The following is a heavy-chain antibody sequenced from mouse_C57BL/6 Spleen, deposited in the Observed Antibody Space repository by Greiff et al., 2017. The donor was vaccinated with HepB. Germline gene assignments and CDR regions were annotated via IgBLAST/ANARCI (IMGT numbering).Heavy chain of an antibody. CDR1: GYTFTDYY. D-gene: IGHD1-1*01. J-gene: IGHJ4*01. Sequence: QVQLKQSGAELVRPGASVKLSCKASGYTFTDYYINWVKQRPGQGLEWIARIYPGSGNTYYNEKFKGKATLTAEKSSSTAYMQLSSLTSEDSAVYFCARGFFITTAMDYWGQGTSVTVSS. CDR3: ARGFFITTAMDY. CDR2: IYPGSGNT. V-gene: IGHV1-76*01.